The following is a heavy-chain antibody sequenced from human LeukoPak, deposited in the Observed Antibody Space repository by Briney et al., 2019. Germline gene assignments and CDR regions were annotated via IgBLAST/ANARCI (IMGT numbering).Heavy chain of an antibody. CDR2: IYTSAST. J-gene: IGHJ4*02. Sequence: SETLSLTCGVSGDSISNSDYWSWIRQPAGKGLEWIGRIYTSASTTYNSSLKSRVTISLDTSKNHFSLRLSSVTAADTAVYYCARDREVGATGYYFDYWGQGTLVTVSS. CDR3: ARDREVGATGYYFDY. CDR1: GDSISNSDY. V-gene: IGHV4-61*02. D-gene: IGHD1-26*01.